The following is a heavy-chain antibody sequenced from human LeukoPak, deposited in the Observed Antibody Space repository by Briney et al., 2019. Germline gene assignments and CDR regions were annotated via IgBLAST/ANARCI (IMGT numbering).Heavy chain of an antibody. D-gene: IGHD6-19*01. CDR3: TSPKADSSYYGLDV. CDR2: IRSKANNYAT. V-gene: IGHV3-73*01. Sequence: GGSLRLSCAASGFTFRGSVMHWVRQASGKGLEWVARIRSKANNYATAYAASVKGRFTVSRDDSKNTAYLQVNSLKTEDAVVYYCTSPKADSSYYGLDVWGQGTTVTVSS. J-gene: IGHJ6*02. CDR1: GFTFRGSV.